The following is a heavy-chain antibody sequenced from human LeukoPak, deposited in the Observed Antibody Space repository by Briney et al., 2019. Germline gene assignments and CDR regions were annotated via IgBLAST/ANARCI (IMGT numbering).Heavy chain of an antibody. J-gene: IGHJ6*04. CDR3: ARLTLNYYYGMDV. CDR2: INHSGST. V-gene: IGHV4-34*01. Sequence: SETLSLTCAVYGGSFSGYYWSWIRQPPGKGLEWIGEINHSGSTNYNPSLKSRVTISVDTSKNQFSLKLSSVTAADTAVYYCARLTLNYYYGMDVWGKGTTVTVSS. CDR1: GGSFSGYY.